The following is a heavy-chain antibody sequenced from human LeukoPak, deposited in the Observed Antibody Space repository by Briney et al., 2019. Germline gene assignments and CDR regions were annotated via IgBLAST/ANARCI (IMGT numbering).Heavy chain of an antibody. J-gene: IGHJ4*01. D-gene: IGHD6-13*01. CDR2: INPNSSGT. CDR3: VPAKVGAGAAQFSY. Sequence: CENLSRRVSGHILTVFYIHGVPHAPRRGPEWRGWINPNSSGTSYAKKFQGRVTMTRDTSISTAYMELSSLRSDDTAVYYCVPAKVGAGAAQFSYWGRGTLVTVSS. V-gene: IGHV1-2*02. CDR1: GHILTVFY.